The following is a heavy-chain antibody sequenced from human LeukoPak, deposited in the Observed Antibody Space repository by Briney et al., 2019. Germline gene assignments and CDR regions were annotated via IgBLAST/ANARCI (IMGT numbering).Heavy chain of an antibody. D-gene: IGHD6-6*01. Sequence: GASVKVSCKASGYNYISYAISWVRQAPGQGLEWMGGIIPIFGTANYAQKFQGRVTITADKSTSTAYMELSSLRSEDTAVYYCARDPPAYSSSSRWFDPWGQGTLVTVSS. CDR1: GYNYISYA. V-gene: IGHV1-69*06. CDR2: IIPIFGTA. J-gene: IGHJ5*02. CDR3: ARDPPAYSSSSRWFDP.